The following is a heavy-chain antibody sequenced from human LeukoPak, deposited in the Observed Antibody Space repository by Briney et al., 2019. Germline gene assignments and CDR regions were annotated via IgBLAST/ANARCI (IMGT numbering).Heavy chain of an antibody. V-gene: IGHV3-48*01. CDR3: ARDSSGWYHWFDP. J-gene: IGHJ5*02. CDR1: GFTFSSYA. CDR2: ISSSSSTI. Sequence: GGSLRLSCAASGFTFSSYAMNWVRQAPGKGLEWVSYISSSSSTIYYADSVKGRFTISRDNAKNSLYLQMNSLRVEDTAVYYCARDSSGWYHWFDPWGQGTLVTVSS. D-gene: IGHD6-19*01.